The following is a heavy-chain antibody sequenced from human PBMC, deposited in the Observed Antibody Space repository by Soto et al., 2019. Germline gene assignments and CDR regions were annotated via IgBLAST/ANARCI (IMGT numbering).Heavy chain of an antibody. CDR2: INHSGST. CDR1: GGSFSGYY. D-gene: IGHD3-10*01. J-gene: IGHJ3*02. Sequence: SETLSLTCAVYGGSFSGYYWSWIRQPPGKGLEWIGEINHSGSTNYNPSIKSRVTISVDTSKNQFSLKLSSVTAADTAVYYCARGIRLAYYYGSGSRAFDIWGQGTMVTVSS. CDR3: ARGIRLAYYYGSGSRAFDI. V-gene: IGHV4-34*01.